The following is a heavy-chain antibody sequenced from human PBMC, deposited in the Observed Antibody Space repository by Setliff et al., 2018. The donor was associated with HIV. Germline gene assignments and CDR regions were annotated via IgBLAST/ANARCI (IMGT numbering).Heavy chain of an antibody. CDR2: IYYSGGT. CDR1: GGSISSYY. J-gene: IGHJ4*02. D-gene: IGHD3-10*01. V-gene: IGHV4-59*01. CDR3: AREAYFFASGTYYFDS. Sequence: PSETLSLTCNVSGGSISSYYWNWIRQPPGKGLEWIGYIYYSGGTNYNPSLKSRVTISADKSKNQFSLKLSSVTAADTALYFCAREAYFFASGTYYFDSWGQGTLVTSPQ.